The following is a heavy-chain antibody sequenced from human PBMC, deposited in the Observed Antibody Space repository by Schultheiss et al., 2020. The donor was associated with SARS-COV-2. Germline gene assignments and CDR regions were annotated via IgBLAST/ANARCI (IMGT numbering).Heavy chain of an antibody. V-gene: IGHV1-18*01. J-gene: IGHJ3*02. CDR2: ISAYNGNT. CDR3: ARSYDTRADAFDI. Sequence: ASVKVSCKASGYTFTSYGISWVRQAPGQGLEWMGWISAYNGNTNYAQKFQGRVTMTRDTSISTAYMELSRLRSDDTAVYYCARSYDTRADAFDIWGQGTMVTVS. CDR1: GYTFTSYG. D-gene: IGHD3-22*01.